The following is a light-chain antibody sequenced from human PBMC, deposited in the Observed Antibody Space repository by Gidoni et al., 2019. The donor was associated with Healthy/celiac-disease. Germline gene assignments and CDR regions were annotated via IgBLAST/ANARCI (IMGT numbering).Light chain of an antibody. CDR3: QQSYSTPT. V-gene: IGKV1-39*01. CDR1: QSISSY. CDR2: AAS. J-gene: IGKJ1*01. Sequence: QLTPSPSSLSASVGDRVTIPCRASQSISSYLNWYQQKPGKAPKLLIYAASSLKSGVPSRCSGSGAGTDFTLTISSLQPEDFATYYCQQSYSTPTFGQGTKVEIK.